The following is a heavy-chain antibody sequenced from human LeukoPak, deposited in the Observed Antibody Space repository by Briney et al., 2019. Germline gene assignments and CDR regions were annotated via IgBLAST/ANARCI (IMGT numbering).Heavy chain of an antibody. J-gene: IGHJ4*02. CDR3: ARVPGDY. CDR1: GFTFSSYA. CDR2: ISYDGSNK. V-gene: IGHV3-30*04. Sequence: GGSLRLSCVASGFTFSSYAMHWVRQAPGKGPEWVAVISYDGSNKYYADSVKGRFTISRDSSKNTLSLEMNSLRDEDTALYYCARVPGDYWGQGTLVTVSS.